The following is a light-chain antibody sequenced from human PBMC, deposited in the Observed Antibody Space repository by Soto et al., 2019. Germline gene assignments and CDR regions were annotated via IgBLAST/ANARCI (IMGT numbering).Light chain of an antibody. CDR2: EVT. Sequence: QSALTQPASVSGSPGQSITISCTGTISDIGGYEYVSWYQQHPGKAPRLMIYEVTYRPSGVSNRFSDSKSGSTASLTISGLQAEDEADYYCSSYTDSSTLGLYVFGTGTKVTVL. CDR1: ISDIGGYEY. V-gene: IGLV2-14*01. J-gene: IGLJ1*01. CDR3: SSYTDSSTLGLYV.